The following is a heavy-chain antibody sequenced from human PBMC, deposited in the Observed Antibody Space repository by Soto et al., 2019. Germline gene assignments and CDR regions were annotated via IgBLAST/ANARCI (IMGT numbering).Heavy chain of an antibody. CDR3: ARPRSGSYYYGMDV. CDR1: GCTFSSYT. V-gene: IGHV1-69*02. Sequence: AASVKVSCKASGCTFSSYTISWVRQAPGQGLEWMGRIIPILGIANYAQKFQGRVTITADKSIITAYMELSSLRSEDTAVYYCARPRSGSYYYGMDVWGQGTAVTVSS. D-gene: IGHD3-3*01. J-gene: IGHJ6*02. CDR2: IIPILGIA.